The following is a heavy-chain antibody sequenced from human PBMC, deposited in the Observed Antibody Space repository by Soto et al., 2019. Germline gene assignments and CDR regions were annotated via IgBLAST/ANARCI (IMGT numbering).Heavy chain of an antibody. CDR3: ARGPIYYGSGSYYPVGYGMDV. Sequence: LSLTCAVYGGSFSGYYWSWIRQPPGKGLEWIGEINHSGSTNYNPSLKSRVTISVDTSKNQFSLKLSSVTAADTAVYYCARGPIYYGSGSYYPVGYGMDVWGQGTTVTVSS. J-gene: IGHJ6*02. CDR1: GGSFSGYY. D-gene: IGHD3-10*01. V-gene: IGHV4-34*01. CDR2: INHSGST.